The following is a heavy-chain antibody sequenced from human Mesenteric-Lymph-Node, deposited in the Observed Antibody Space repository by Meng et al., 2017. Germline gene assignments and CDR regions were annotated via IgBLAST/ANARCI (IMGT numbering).Heavy chain of an antibody. V-gene: IGHV4-4*02. J-gene: IGHJ4*02. CDR2: IDDSGST. Sequence: VQLPESGPGLVKPAWTLSLTCGVSGVSISSNIRWTWVRQPPGKGLEWIGDIDDSGSTNYNPSLNSRISISLDKSKNHFSLKVNSVTAADTAVYYCARGKQDAWELLAYWGQGALVTVSS. D-gene: IGHD1-26*01. CDR3: ARGKQDAWELLAY. CDR1: GVSISSNIR.